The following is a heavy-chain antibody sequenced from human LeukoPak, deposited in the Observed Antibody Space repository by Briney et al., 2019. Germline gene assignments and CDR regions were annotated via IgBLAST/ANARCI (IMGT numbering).Heavy chain of an antibody. D-gene: IGHD1-26*01. CDR3: VRDPGAGSYYRAIDYYYGMDV. J-gene: IGHJ6*02. CDR1: GYTFTSYG. CDR2: ICAYNGNT. Sequence: ASVKVSCKASGYTFTSYGISWVRQAPGQGLEWMGWICAYNGNTNYAQKLQGRVTMTTDTFTSTAYMELRSLRSDDTAVYYCVRDPGAGSYYRAIDYYYGMDVWGQGTTVTVSS. V-gene: IGHV1-18*01.